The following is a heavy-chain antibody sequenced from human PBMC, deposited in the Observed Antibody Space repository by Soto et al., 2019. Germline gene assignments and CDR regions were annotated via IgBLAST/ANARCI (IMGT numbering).Heavy chain of an antibody. Sequence: LRLSCAASGFIFSNYAMHWVRQAPGKGLEWMAVISYDGSNKYYADSVKGRFTISRDNPKNTLYLQMNSLRPADTAVYYCAKVHDNSWYNFDRWGLGTLVTVSS. V-gene: IGHV3-30*18. J-gene: IGHJ4*02. D-gene: IGHD6-13*01. CDR1: GFIFSNYA. CDR2: ISYDGSNK. CDR3: AKVHDNSWYNFDR.